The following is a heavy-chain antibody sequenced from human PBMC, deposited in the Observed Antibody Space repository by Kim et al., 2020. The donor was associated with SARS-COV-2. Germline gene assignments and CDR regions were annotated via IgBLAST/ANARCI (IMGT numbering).Heavy chain of an antibody. CDR3: ARGLVLVGYYYYGMDV. J-gene: IGHJ6*02. CDR1: GGSFSGYY. V-gene: IGHV4-34*01. D-gene: IGHD3-10*01. CDR2: INHSGST. Sequence: SETLSLTCAVYGGSFSGYYWSWIRQPPGKGLEWIGEINHSGSTNYNPSLKSRVTISVDTSKNQFSLKLSSVTAADTAVYYCARGLVLVGYYYYGMDVWGQGTTVTVSS.